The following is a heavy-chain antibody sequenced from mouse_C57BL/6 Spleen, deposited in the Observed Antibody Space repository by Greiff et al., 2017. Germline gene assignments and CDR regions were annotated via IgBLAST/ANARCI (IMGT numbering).Heavy chain of an antibody. Sequence: QVQLQQPGAELVKPGASVQMSCKASGYTFTSYWITWVKQRPGQGLEWIGDIYPGSGSTNYNEKFKSKATLTVDTSSSTAYMQLSSLTSEDSAVYYCARRGSSYVPLGCWGQGTTLTVSS. V-gene: IGHV1-55*01. CDR3: ARRGSSYVPLGC. CDR1: GYTFTSYW. CDR2: IYPGSGST. J-gene: IGHJ2*01. D-gene: IGHD1-1*01.